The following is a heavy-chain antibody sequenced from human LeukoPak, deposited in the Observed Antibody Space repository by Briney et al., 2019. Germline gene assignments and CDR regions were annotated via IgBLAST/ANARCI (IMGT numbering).Heavy chain of an antibody. J-gene: IGHJ6*03. Sequence: PGGSLRLSCAASGFTFSSFAMSWVRQAPGKGLEWVSAISGSGGSTYYADSVKGRFTISRDNSKNTLYLQMNSLRSEDTAVYYCAHTGRYYYYYMDVWGKGTTVTVSS. CDR2: ISGSGGST. V-gene: IGHV3-23*01. CDR3: AHTGRYYYYYMDV. D-gene: IGHD3-10*01. CDR1: GFTFSSFA.